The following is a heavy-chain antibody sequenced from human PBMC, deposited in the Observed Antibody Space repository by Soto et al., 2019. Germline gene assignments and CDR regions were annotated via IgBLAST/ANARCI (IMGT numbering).Heavy chain of an antibody. D-gene: IGHD1-1*01. CDR3: ARGRYGDY. V-gene: IGHV1-18*01. J-gene: IGHJ4*02. Sequence: QVHLVQSGAEVKKPGASVKVSCQGSGYAFTTYGITWVRQAPGQGLEWMGWISAHNVNTNYAQKLQGRVTVTRDTSTSTAYKELRSLRYDDSAVYYCARGRYGDYWGQGALVTVSS. CDR2: ISAHNVNT. CDR1: GYAFTTYG.